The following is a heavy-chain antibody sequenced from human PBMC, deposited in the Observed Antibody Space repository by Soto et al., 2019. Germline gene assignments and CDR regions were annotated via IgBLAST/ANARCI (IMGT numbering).Heavy chain of an antibody. Sequence: SKTLSLTFTGSGGSTTTGDDYWCWVPHLPRWCWERIGQTYYSESTYYNPSLKSRVSISLDTSKNQFSLKLSSVTAADTAMYYCARTKCSGGSCYSWSLDYWGQG. V-gene: IGHV4-31*03. CDR2: TYYSEST. CDR3: ARTKCSGGSCYSWSLDY. D-gene: IGHD2-15*01. J-gene: IGHJ4*02. CDR1: GGSTTTGDDY.